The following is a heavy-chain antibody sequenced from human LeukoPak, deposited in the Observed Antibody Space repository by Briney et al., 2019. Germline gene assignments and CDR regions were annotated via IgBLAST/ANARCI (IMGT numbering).Heavy chain of an antibody. CDR1: GFTFSSYW. J-gene: IGHJ4*02. CDR3: ARGYRYGLDY. D-gene: IGHD5-18*01. CDR2: ISNDGSTT. V-gene: IGHV3-74*01. Sequence: GGSLSLSYAASGFTFSSYWMHWVRQAPGKGLVWVSRISNDGSTTTYADSVKGRFTISRDNAKNTLYQQMNSLRAEDTAVYYCARGYRYGLDYWGQGTLVTVSS.